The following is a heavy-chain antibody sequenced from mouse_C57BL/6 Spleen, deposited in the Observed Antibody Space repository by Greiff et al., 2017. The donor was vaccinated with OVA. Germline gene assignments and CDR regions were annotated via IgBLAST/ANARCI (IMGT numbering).Heavy chain of an antibody. Sequence: EVKLQESGGGLVQPGGSMKLSCVASGFTFSNYWMNWVRQSPEKGLEWVAQIRLKSDNYATHYAESVKGRFTISRDDSKSSVYLQMNNLRAEDTGIYYCTERYYGSSYYFDYWGQGTTLTVSS. D-gene: IGHD1-1*01. J-gene: IGHJ2*01. V-gene: IGHV6-3*01. CDR3: TERYYGSSYYFDY. CDR2: IRLKSDNYAT. CDR1: GFTFSNYW.